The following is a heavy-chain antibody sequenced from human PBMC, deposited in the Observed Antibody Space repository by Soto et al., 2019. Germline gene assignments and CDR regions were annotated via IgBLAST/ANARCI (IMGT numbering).Heavy chain of an antibody. CDR3: ARDYYDSSGYPNWFDP. V-gene: IGHV4-4*07. J-gene: IGHJ5*02. Sequence: QVQLQESGPGLVKPSETLSLTCTVSGGSISSYYWSWIRQPAGKGLEWIGRIYTSGSTNYNPSLTSRVTMSVDTSKTQFSLKLSSVTAADTAVYYCARDYYDSSGYPNWFDPWGQGTLVTVSS. CDR1: GGSISSYY. D-gene: IGHD3-22*01. CDR2: IYTSGST.